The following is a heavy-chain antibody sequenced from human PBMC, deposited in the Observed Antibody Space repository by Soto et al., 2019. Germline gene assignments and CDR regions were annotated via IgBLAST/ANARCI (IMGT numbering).Heavy chain of an antibody. D-gene: IGHD7-27*01. CDR1: GGSITSRGYY. CDR3: ARGRYCLTGRCFPNWFDS. Sequence: PSETLSLTCTVSGGSITSRGYYWGWIRQSPGKGLEWIGSVYYSGSTDYRPSLKSRVAISVDTSKSQFSLNVTSVTAADTAVYFCARGRYCLTGRCFPNWFDSWGQGALVTVSS. J-gene: IGHJ5*01. V-gene: IGHV4-39*01. CDR2: VYYSGST.